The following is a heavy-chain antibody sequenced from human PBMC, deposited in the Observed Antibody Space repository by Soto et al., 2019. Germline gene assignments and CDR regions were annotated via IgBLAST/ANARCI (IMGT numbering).Heavy chain of an antibody. J-gene: IGHJ4*02. Sequence: LSLTCTVSGASVSSGSYYWSWIRQPPGKGLEWIGYIYNIGITKYNPSLKSRVTISVDTSKNEFSLKLRSVTAADTAVYYCARVRYSHYGDYWGQGTLVTVSS. V-gene: IGHV4-61*01. D-gene: IGHD4-4*01. CDR1: GASVSSGSYY. CDR2: IYNIGIT. CDR3: ARVRYSHYGDY.